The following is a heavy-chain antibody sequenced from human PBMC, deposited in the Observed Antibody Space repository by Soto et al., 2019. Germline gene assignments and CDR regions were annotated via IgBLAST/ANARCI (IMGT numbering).Heavy chain of an antibody. Sequence: QVQLVESGGGVVQPGRSLRLSCAASGFTFSSFAMHWVRQAPGKGLEWVEVVSYGGSNKYYADTVKGRFTISRDNSKNTRYLHMNSLRAEDTAEYSCASDRSMGATDYWGQGTLVTVSS. V-gene: IGHV3-30-3*01. J-gene: IGHJ4*02. CDR2: VSYGGSNK. CDR3: ASDRSMGATDY. CDR1: GFTFSSFA. D-gene: IGHD1-26*01.